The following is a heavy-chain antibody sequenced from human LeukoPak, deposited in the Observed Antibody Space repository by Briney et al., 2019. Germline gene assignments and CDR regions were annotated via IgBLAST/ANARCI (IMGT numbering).Heavy chain of an antibody. CDR2: ISGSGGST. D-gene: IGHD6-13*01. Sequence: GGSLRLSCAASGFTFSSYGMSWVRQAPGKGLEWVSAISGSGGSTYYADSVKGRFTTSRDNSKNTLYLQMNSLRAEDTAVYYCAKDPYSSSWYGGLWFDPWGQGTLVTVSS. CDR1: GFTFSSYG. J-gene: IGHJ5*02. V-gene: IGHV3-23*01. CDR3: AKDPYSSSWYGGLWFDP.